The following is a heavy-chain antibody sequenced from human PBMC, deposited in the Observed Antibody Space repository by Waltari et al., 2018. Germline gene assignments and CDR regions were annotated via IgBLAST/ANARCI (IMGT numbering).Heavy chain of an antibody. Sequence: QVQLQQWGAGLLKPSETLSLTCAVYGGSFSGYYWSWIRQPPGKGLEWIGEINHSGSTNYNPSLKSRVTISVDTSKNQFSLKLSSVTAADTAVYYCARVGAWRAAAGDAEYFQHWGQGTLVTASS. V-gene: IGHV4-34*01. D-gene: IGHD6-13*01. CDR1: GGSFSGYY. J-gene: IGHJ1*01. CDR3: ARVGAWRAAAGDAEYFQH. CDR2: INHSGST.